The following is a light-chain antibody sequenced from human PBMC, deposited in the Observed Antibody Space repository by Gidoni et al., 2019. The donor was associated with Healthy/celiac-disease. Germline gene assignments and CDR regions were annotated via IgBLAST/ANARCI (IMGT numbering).Light chain of an antibody. V-gene: IGKV4-1*01. CDR1: QSVLYSSNNKNY. CDR2: WAS. Sequence: DLVMTQSPDLLAVSLGERATIHCKSSQSVLYSSNNKNYLAWYQQKPGQPPKLLIYWASTRESGVPDRFSGSGSGTDFTLTISSLQAEDVAVYYCQQYYSTPRTFGQGTKVEIK. J-gene: IGKJ1*01. CDR3: QQYYSTPRT.